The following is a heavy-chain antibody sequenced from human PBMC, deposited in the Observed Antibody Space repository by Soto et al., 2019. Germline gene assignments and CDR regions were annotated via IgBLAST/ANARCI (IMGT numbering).Heavy chain of an antibody. J-gene: IGHJ4*02. CDR2: ISYDGSNK. D-gene: IGHD3-10*01. Sequence: QVQLVESGGGVVQPGRSLRLSCAASGFTFSSYGMHWVRQAPGKGLEWVAVISYDGSNKYYADSVKGRFTISRDNSKNTLYLQMNSLRAEDTAVYYCAKSGRGSAHAIDYWGQGTLVTVSS. V-gene: IGHV3-30*18. CDR1: GFTFSSYG. CDR3: AKSGRGSAHAIDY.